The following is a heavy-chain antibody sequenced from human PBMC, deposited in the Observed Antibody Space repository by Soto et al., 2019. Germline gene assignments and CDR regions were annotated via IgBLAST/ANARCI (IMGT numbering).Heavy chain of an antibody. CDR1: GVTFSNAW. CDR3: NTDHVTMIVVVPYSG. D-gene: IGHD3-22*01. Sequence: SLRLSCAASGVTFSNAWMNWFLQASGKELEWVGRIKSKTDGGTTDYSAPVKGRFTISRDELKNTLYLQINSPKTEDTAVYYFNTDHVTMIVVVPYSGWGQG. V-gene: IGHV3-15*07. CDR2: IKSKTDGGTT. J-gene: IGHJ4*02.